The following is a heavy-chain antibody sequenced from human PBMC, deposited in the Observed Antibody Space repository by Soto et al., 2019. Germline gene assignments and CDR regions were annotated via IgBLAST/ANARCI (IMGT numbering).Heavy chain of an antibody. CDR3: ARDRGHYYDSSGFQGP. CDR1: GGSISSYY. CDR2: IYTSGST. Sequence: KPSETLSLTCTVSGGSISSYYWSWIRQPAGKGLGWIGRIYTSGSTNYNPSLKSRVTMSVDTSKNQFSLKLSSVTAADTAVYYCARDRGHYYDSSGFQGPWGQGTLVTVSS. J-gene: IGHJ5*02. V-gene: IGHV4-4*07. D-gene: IGHD3-22*01.